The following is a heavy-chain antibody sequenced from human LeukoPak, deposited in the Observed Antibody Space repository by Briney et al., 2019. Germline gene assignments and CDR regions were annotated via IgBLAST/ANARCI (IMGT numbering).Heavy chain of an antibody. CDR1: GFTFSSYG. Sequence: GGSLRLSCAASGFTFSSYGMHWVRQAPGKGLEWVAVIWYDGSNKYYADSVKGRFTISRDNSKNTLYLQMNSLRAEDTAVYYCARDGTRDYGLDYWGQGTLVTVS. J-gene: IGHJ4*02. CDR3: ARDGTRDYGLDY. V-gene: IGHV3-33*01. CDR2: IWYDGSNK. D-gene: IGHD4-17*01.